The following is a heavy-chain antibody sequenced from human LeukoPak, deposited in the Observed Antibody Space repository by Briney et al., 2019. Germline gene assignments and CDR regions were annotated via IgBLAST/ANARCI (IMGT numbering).Heavy chain of an antibody. V-gene: IGHV4-39*07. CDR1: GGSISSSSYY. CDR3: ARTGITIFGVVIRPESYYFDY. CDR2: IYYSGST. Sequence: SETLSLTCTVSGGSISSSSYYWGWIRQPPGKGLEWIGSIYYSGSTYYNPSLKSRVTISVDTSKNQFSLKLSSVTAADTAVYYCARTGITIFGVVIRPESYYFDYWGQGTLVTVSS. D-gene: IGHD3-3*01. J-gene: IGHJ4*02.